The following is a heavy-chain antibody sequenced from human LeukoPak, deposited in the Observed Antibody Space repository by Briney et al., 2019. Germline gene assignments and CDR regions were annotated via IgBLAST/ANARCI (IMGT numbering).Heavy chain of an antibody. Sequence: GGSLRLSCAASGFTFSSYAMSWVRQAPGRGLEWVSSISGSSSSYIYYADSVKGRFTISRDNAKNSLYLQMNSLPAEDTVVNSSARSNPGQAWFDPWGQGTLVTVSS. CDR2: ISGSSSSYI. V-gene: IGHV3-21*01. J-gene: IGHJ5*02. CDR3: ARSNPGQAWFDP. CDR1: GFTFSSYA.